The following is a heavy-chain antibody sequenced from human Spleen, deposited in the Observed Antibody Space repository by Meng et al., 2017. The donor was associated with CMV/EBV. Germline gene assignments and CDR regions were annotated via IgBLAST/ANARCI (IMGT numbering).Heavy chain of an antibody. CDR1: GFTFSGYE. CDR2: ISSSGNIK. J-gene: IGHJ4*02. D-gene: IGHD3-22*01. V-gene: IGHV3-48*03. Sequence: GGSLRLSCVVSGFTFSGYEMTWVRLAPGKGLEWVSYISSSGNIKYYADSVKGRFTISRDNARNSLYRQMNSLRVEDTAVYFCAKDAARQYYDSSGYYFDYWGLGTLVTVSS. CDR3: AKDAARQYYDSSGYYFDY.